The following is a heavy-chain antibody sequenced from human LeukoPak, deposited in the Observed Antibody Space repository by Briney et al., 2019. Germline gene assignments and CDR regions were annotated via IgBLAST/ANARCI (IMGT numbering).Heavy chain of an antibody. D-gene: IGHD2-15*01. CDR3: ARRGYYYYGKDV. CDR1: GYSFKSYW. CDR2: IDPSDSYT. Sequence: GESLQISCQGSGYSFKSYWISWVRQMPGKGLEWMGRIDPSDSYTNYSPSFQGHVTISVDKSISTAYLQWTSLKSSDSAMYYCARRGYYYYGKDVWGQGTTVTVSS. J-gene: IGHJ6*02. V-gene: IGHV5-10-1*01.